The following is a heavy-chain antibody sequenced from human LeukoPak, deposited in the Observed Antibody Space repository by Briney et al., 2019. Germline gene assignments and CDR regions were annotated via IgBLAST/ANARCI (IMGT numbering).Heavy chain of an antibody. J-gene: IGHJ4*02. CDR3: AKDDFGSVDH. D-gene: IGHD3-3*01. CDR2: ITVTGGVAAGNA. Sequence: GGSLRLSCAASGFTFSRFSMAWIRQAPGKGLEWVAQITVTGGVAAGNAYYRDSVKGRFTISRDNSKNTLYLEMNSLRAEDTAVYYCAKDDFGSVDHWGQGALVTISS. V-gene: IGHV3-23*01. CDR1: GFTFSRFS.